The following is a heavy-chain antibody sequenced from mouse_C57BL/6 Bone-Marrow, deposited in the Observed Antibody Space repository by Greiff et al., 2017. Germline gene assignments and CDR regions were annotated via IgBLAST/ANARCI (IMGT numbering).Heavy chain of an antibody. Sequence: DVQLVESGEGLVKPGGSLKLSCAASGFTFSSYAMSWVRQTPEKRLEWVAYISSGGDYIYYADTVKGRFTISRDNARNTLYLQMSSLKSEDTAMYYCTRWRGLESFDYWGQGTTLTVPA. CDR1: GFTFSSYA. CDR3: TRWRGLESFDY. V-gene: IGHV5-9-1*02. J-gene: IGHJ2*01. CDR2: ISSGGDYI. D-gene: IGHD2-10*02.